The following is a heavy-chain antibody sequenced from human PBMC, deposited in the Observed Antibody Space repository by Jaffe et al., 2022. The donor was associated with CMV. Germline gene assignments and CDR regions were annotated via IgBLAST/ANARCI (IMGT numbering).Heavy chain of an antibody. CDR2: IKQDGSEK. V-gene: IGHV3-7*01. D-gene: IGHD3-10*01. J-gene: IGHJ6*02. CDR3: ARDFKFRYYYGMDV. CDR1: GFTFSSYW. Sequence: EVQLVESGGGLVQPGGSLRLSCAASGFTFSSYWMSWVRQAPGKGLEWVANIKQDGSEKYYVDSVKGRFTISRDNAKNSLYLQMNSLRAEDTAVYYCARDFKFRYYYGMDVWGQGTTVTVSS.